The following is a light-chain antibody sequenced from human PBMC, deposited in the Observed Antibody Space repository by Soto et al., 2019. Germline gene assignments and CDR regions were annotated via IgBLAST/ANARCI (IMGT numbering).Light chain of an antibody. V-gene: IGLV2-14*01. J-gene: IGLJ3*02. CDR2: DVN. CDR3: TSYTSSSTWV. CDR1: SSDVGGYNF. Sequence: QSALTQPASVSGSPGQAITISCTGTSSDVGGYNFVAWYQQHPGKAPKLMIYDVNNRPSGISSRFSGSKSGNTASLTISGLQAEDEADYYCTSYTSSSTWVFGGGTKVIVL.